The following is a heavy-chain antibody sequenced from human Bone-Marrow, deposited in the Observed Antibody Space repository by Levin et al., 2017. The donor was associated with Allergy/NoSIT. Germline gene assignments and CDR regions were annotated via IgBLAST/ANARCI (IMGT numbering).Heavy chain of an antibody. J-gene: IGHJ4*02. CDR1: GFSFNSYA. D-gene: IGHD4-23*01. V-gene: IGHV3-23*01. Sequence: PGGSLRLSCAASGFSFNSYALSWIRQVPGKGLEWVSAISGSGTNTYYADSVKGRFTVSRDTSKNTVFLEMNGLRAEDTAVYYCAKKGGNSFDYYFESWGQGTLVTVSS. CDR3: AKKGGNSFDYYFES. CDR2: ISGSGTNT.